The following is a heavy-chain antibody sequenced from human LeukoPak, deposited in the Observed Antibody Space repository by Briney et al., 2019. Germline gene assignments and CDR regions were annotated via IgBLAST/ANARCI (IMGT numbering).Heavy chain of an antibody. V-gene: IGHV4-59*01. CDR3: ASSGYSSSWDPRGYFDY. D-gene: IGHD6-13*01. J-gene: IGHJ4*02. CDR2: IYYSGST. Sequence: SETLSLTCTVSGGSISSYYWSWIRQPPGKGLEWIGYIYYSGSTNYNPSLKSRVTISVDTSKNQFSLKLSSVTAADTAVYYCASSGYSSSWDPRGYFDYWGQGTLVTVSS. CDR1: GGSISSYY.